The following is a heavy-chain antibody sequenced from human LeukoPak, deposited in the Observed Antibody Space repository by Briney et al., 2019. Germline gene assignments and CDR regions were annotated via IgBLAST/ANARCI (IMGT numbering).Heavy chain of an antibody. V-gene: IGHV4-34*01. CDR2: INHSGST. CDR3: ARGIRPPRGGAFDI. D-gene: IGHD2-15*01. J-gene: IGHJ3*02. CDR1: GGSFSGYY. Sequence: PSETLSLTCAVYGGSFSGYYWSWIRQPPGKGLEWIGEINHSGSTNYNPSLKSRVTISVDTSKNQFSLKLSSVTAADTAVYYCARGIRPPRGGAFDIWGQGTMVTVSS.